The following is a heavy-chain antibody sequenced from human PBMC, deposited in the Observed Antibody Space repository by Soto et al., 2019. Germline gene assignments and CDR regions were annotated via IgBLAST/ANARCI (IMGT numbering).Heavy chain of an antibody. D-gene: IGHD2-15*01. CDR1: GGSISSGDYY. Sequence: QVQLQGSGPGLVKPSQTLSLTCTVSGGSISSGDYYWSWIRQPPGKGLEWIGYIYYSGSTYYNPSLKSRVTISVDTSKNQFSLKLSSVTAADTAVYYCARLGYCSGGSCYYFDYWGQGTLVTVSS. V-gene: IGHV4-30-4*01. CDR3: ARLGYCSGGSCYYFDY. J-gene: IGHJ4*02. CDR2: IYYSGST.